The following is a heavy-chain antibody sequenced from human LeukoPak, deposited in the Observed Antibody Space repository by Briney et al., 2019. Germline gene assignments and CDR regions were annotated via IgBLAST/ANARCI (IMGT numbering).Heavy chain of an antibody. V-gene: IGHV4-59*01. CDR1: GGSISSYY. CDR3: ARGPDWFDP. Sequence: ASETLSLTCTVSGGSISSYYWSWIRQPPGKGLEWIGYIYYSGSTNYNPSLKSRVTISVDTSKNQSSLKLSSVTAADTAVYYCARGPDWFDPWGQGTLVTVSS. CDR2: IYYSGST. J-gene: IGHJ5*02.